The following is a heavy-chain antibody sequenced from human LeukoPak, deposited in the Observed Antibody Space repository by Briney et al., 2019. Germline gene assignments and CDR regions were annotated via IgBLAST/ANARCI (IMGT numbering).Heavy chain of an antibody. CDR3: AKDMSWFGELSPDY. CDR1: GFTFDDYA. D-gene: IGHD3-10*01. CDR2: ISGDGGST. V-gene: IGHV3-43*02. Sequence: GGSLRLSCAASGFTFDDYAMHWVRQAPGKGLEWVSLISGDGGSTYYADSVKGRFTISRDNSKNSLYLQMNSLRTEDTALYYCAKDMSWFGELSPDYWGQGTLVTVSS. J-gene: IGHJ4*02.